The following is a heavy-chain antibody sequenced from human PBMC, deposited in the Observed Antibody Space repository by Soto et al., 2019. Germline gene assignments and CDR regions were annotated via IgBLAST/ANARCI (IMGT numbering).Heavy chain of an antibody. Sequence: EVQLLESGGGLVQPGGSLRLSCAASGFTFSSYAMSWVRQAPGKGLEWVSAISGSGGSTYYADSVKGRFTISRDNSKNTLYLQMNSMRAADTAVYYCAKDWEYSGSYSPFDYWGQGTLVTVSS. CDR1: GFTFSSYA. CDR3: AKDWEYSGSYSPFDY. CDR2: ISGSGGST. J-gene: IGHJ4*02. D-gene: IGHD1-26*01. V-gene: IGHV3-23*01.